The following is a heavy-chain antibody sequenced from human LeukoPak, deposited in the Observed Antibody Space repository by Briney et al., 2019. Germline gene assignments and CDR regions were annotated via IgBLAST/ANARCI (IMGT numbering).Heavy chain of an antibody. D-gene: IGHD3-3*01. CDR2: IYYSGST. CDR1: GGSISSSSYY. V-gene: IGHV4-39*01. J-gene: IGHJ5*02. Sequence: SETLSLTCTVSGGSISSSSYYWGWIRQPPGKGLDWIGSIYYSGSTYYNPSLKSRVTISVDTSKNQFSLKLSSVTAADTAVYYCARHFYDFWSGTPCNWFDPWGQGTLVTVSS. CDR3: ARHFYDFWSGTPCNWFDP.